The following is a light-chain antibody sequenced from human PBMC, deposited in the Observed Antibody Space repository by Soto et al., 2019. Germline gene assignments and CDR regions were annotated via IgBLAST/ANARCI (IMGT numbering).Light chain of an antibody. CDR2: GAS. J-gene: IGKJ1*01. Sequence: EIVLTQSPGTLSLSPGERATLSCRASQSVSNSYLAWYQQKPGQAPRLLIYGASSRATGIPDRFSGSGSGTDFTLTISRLEPEDFAVYYCQQYGTSPRTFGQGTKVDIK. CDR1: QSVSNSY. CDR3: QQYGTSPRT. V-gene: IGKV3-20*01.